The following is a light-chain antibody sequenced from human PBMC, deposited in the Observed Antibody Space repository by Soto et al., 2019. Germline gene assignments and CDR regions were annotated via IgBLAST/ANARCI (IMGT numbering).Light chain of an antibody. CDR3: QQYNAYPLT. V-gene: IGKV1-5*03. J-gene: IGKJ4*01. Sequence: DIQMTQSPSTLSASVGDRVTITCRASQSISTWLAWCQQKPGKAPKLLIYKASNLEGGVPSRFSGSGSGTEFTITISGLQPDDFATYYCQQYNAYPLTFGGGTTVEIK. CDR2: KAS. CDR1: QSISTW.